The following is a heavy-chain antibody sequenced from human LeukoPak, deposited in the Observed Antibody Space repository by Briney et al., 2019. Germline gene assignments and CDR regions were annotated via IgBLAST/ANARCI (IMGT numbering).Heavy chain of an antibody. J-gene: IGHJ4*02. Sequence: PGGSLRLSCAASGFTFSSYSMNWVRQAPGKGLEWVSYISSSSSTIYYADSVKGRFTISRDNAKNSLYLQMNSLRAEDTAVYYCAPSPEAFVDYWGQGTLVTVSS. D-gene: IGHD3-3*02. CDR2: ISSSSSTI. CDR1: GFTFSSYS. V-gene: IGHV3-48*01. CDR3: APSPEAFVDY.